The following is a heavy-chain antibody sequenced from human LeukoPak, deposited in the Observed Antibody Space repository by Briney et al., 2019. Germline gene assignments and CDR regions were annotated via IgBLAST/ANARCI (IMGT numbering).Heavy chain of an antibody. CDR1: GFTFSSYE. CDR3: ARGDSSSWFPPNY. J-gene: IGHJ4*02. V-gene: IGHV3-48*03. CDR2: ISSSGSTI. Sequence: GGSLRLSCAASGFTFSSYEMNWVRQAPGKGLEWVSYISSSGSTIYYADSVKGRFTISRDNAKNSLYLQMNSLRAEDTAVYYCARGDSSSWFPPNYWGQGTLVTVSS. D-gene: IGHD6-13*01.